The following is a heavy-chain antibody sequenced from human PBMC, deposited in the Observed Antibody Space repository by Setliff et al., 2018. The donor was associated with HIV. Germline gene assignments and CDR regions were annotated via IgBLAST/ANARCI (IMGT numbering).Heavy chain of an antibody. Sequence: SVKVSCKASVDTFRSHAIGWVRQAPGRGLEWMGGIIPVLGIADSAQKFQDRITMTRDTSTSTVYMELSSLTSEDTALYYCVRYRGGYSSSLDSWGQGTLVTVSS. CDR1: VDTFRSHA. D-gene: IGHD6-13*01. CDR3: VRYRGGYSSSLDS. V-gene: IGHV1-69*10. J-gene: IGHJ4*02. CDR2: IIPVLGIA.